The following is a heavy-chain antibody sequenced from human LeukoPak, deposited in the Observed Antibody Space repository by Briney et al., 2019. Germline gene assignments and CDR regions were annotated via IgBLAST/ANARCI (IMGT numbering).Heavy chain of an antibody. CDR1: GYTFTSYY. CDR3: ARDYDFWSGYSALYGMDV. CDR2: INPSGGST. V-gene: IGHV1-46*01. J-gene: IGHJ6*02. D-gene: IGHD3-3*01. Sequence: GASVKVSCKASGYTFTSYYMHWVRQAPGQGLEWMGIINPSGGSTSYAQKFQGRVTMTRDTSTSTVYMELSSLRSEDTAVYYCARDYDFWSGYSALYGMDVWGQGTTVTVSS.